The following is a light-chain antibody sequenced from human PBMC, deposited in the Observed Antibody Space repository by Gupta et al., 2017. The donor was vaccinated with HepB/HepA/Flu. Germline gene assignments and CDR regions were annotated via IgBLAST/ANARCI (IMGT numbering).Light chain of an antibody. Sequence: EIVLTQSPGTLSLSPGERATLSCRASQSVSSSYLAWYQQKPGQAPRLLIYGATSRATGIPDRFSGSGYGTDFTLTISRREQEDIAVYYCQQYGSSPPLTFGQGTRMEIK. CDR3: QQYGSSPPLT. V-gene: IGKV3-20*01. J-gene: IGKJ5*01. CDR2: GAT. CDR1: QSVSSSY.